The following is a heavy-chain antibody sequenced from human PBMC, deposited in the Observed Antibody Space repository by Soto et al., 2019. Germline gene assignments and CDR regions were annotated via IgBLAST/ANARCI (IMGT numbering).Heavy chain of an antibody. Sequence: QVQLVQSGAEAKKPGASVWVSCQASGYTFTNYATNWVRQAPGQRLEWMGWINTGNGDTKYSQKFQGRVTITRDTSASIVYMELSSLRSEDTALYYCARDDYGDPLNYYFDPWGQGTLVTVSS. CDR3: ARDDYGDPLNYYFDP. CDR2: INTGNGDT. CDR1: GYTFTNYA. D-gene: IGHD4-17*01. J-gene: IGHJ5*02. V-gene: IGHV1-3*04.